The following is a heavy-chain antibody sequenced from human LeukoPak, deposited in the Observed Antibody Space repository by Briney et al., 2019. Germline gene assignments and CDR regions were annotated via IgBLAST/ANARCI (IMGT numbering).Heavy chain of an antibody. J-gene: IGHJ4*02. V-gene: IGHV1-2*02. CDR2: INPNSGGT. CDR1: GYTFTGYY. CDR3: ARVRKSFTIFGVVTYFDY. Sequence: RASVKVSCKASGYTFTGYYMHWVRQAPGQGLEWMGWINPNSGGTNYAQKSQGRVTMTRDTSISTAYMELSRLRSDDTAVYYCARVRKSFTIFGVVTYFDYWGQGTLVTVSS. D-gene: IGHD3-3*01.